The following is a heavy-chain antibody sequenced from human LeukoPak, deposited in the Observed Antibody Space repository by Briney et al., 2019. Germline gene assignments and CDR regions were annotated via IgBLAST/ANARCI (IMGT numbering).Heavy chain of an antibody. D-gene: IGHD6-19*01. CDR2: IKPSGGST. CDR3: ARVHDSDWYFDY. Sequence: ASVKVSCKASGYSFTTYYMHWVRQGPGQGLEWMGIIKPSGGSTSYAQKFQDRVTMTRDTSTSTVYMELSSLRSEDTAVYYCARVHDSDWYFDYWDQGTLVTVSS. J-gene: IGHJ4*02. V-gene: IGHV1-46*01. CDR1: GYSFTTYY.